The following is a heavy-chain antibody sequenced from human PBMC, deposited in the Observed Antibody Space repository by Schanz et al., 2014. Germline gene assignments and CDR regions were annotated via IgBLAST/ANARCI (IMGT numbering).Heavy chain of an antibody. D-gene: IGHD3-10*01. Sequence: VQVLESGEGLVEAGGSLRLSCAASGFTVRTFAMDWVRQAAGKGLEWVSGMSGSGSTADYADSVKGRFTISRDNSRKTLYLQMNSLRADDTAVYYCAKDQGSYGSGSYSYFDYWGQGTLDTVSS. J-gene: IGHJ4*02. CDR1: GFTVRTFA. CDR2: MSGSGSTA. V-gene: IGHV3-23*01. CDR3: AKDQGSYGSGSYSYFDY.